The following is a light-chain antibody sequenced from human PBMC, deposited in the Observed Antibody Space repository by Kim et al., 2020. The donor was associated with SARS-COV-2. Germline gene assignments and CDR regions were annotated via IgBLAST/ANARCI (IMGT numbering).Light chain of an antibody. CDR1: SLRGYY. CDR2: AKT. J-gene: IGLJ1*01. Sequence: GQTVKITCQGDSLRGYYASWYQQKTGQAPLLVIYAKTNRPSGIPDRFSGSSSGNTASLTITGAQAEDEADYYCFSRDTDGPHNYVFGTGTKVTVL. V-gene: IGLV3-19*01. CDR3: FSRDTDGPHNYV.